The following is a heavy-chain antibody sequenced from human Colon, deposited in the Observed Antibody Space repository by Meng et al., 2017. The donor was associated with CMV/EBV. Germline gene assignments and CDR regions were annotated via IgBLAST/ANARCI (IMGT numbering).Heavy chain of an antibody. CDR2: IYYTGND. Sequence: QEPGTGLVKPSQPLSLPCTVSGDSISGRSYYWGWIRQPPGKGLEWIASIYYTGNDYHNPSLKSRVTISIDTSNNQFSLRLTSVTAADTAVYYCARMALHWYFDLWGRGTLVTVSS. CDR1: GDSISGRSYY. V-gene: IGHV4-39*07. CDR3: ARMALHWYFDL. D-gene: IGHD5-24*01. J-gene: IGHJ2*01.